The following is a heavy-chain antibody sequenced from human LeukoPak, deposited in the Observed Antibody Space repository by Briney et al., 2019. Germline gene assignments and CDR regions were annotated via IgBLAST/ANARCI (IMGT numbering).Heavy chain of an antibody. CDR1: GYTLTSYD. J-gene: IGHJ6*03. CDR3: ARALGTPYYYYMDV. V-gene: IGHV1-8*03. D-gene: IGHD3-16*02. Sequence: ASVKVSCKASGYTLTSYDINWVRQATGQGLEWMGWMNPNSGNTGYAQKFQGRVTITRNTSISTAYMELSSLRSEDTAVYYCARALGTPYYYYMDVWGKGTTVTVSS. CDR2: MNPNSGNT.